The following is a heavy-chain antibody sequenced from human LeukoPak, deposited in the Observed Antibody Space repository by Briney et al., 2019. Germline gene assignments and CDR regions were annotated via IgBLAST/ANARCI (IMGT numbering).Heavy chain of an antibody. D-gene: IGHD1-26*01. V-gene: IGHV1-46*01. CDR1: GYTFTGYF. CDR3: ARVGFYMWEPFDY. J-gene: IGHJ4*02. Sequence: GASVKVSCKASGYTFTGYFLHWVRQAPGLGVEWVGIINPSGGSTSYAQKFQGRVSMTRDTSTSTVYMELSSLRSEDTAVYYCARVGFYMWEPFDYWGQGTLVTVSS. CDR2: INPSGGST.